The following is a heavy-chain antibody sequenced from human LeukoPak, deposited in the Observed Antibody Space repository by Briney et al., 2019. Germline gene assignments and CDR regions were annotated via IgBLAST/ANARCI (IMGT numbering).Heavy chain of an antibody. V-gene: IGHV4-34*01. D-gene: IGHD3-9*01. CDR3: ARVDMTGGAFDI. CDR1: GGSFTDYY. Sequence: SETLSLTCAVYGGSFTDYYWSWIRQPPGKGLEWIGEINHSGSTNYNPSLKSRVFILVDTSKNQFSLELSSVTAADTAVYYCARVDMTGGAFDIWGQGTMVTVSS. CDR2: INHSGST. J-gene: IGHJ3*02.